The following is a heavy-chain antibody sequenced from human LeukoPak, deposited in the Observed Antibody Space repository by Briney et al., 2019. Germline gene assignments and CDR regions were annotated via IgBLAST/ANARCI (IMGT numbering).Heavy chain of an antibody. Sequence: ASVKVSCKASGYTSTSYYMHWVRQALGQGLEWMGIINPSGGSTSYAQKFQGRVTMTRDTSTSTVYMELSSLRSEDTAVYYCARGGGGYDLDYWGQGTLVTVSS. CDR1: GYTSTSYY. CDR3: ARGGGGYDLDY. V-gene: IGHV1-46*01. J-gene: IGHJ4*02. D-gene: IGHD5-12*01. CDR2: INPSGGST.